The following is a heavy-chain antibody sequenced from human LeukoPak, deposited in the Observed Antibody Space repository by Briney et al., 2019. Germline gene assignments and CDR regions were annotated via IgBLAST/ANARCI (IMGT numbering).Heavy chain of an antibody. Sequence: PGGSLRLSCAASGFTFSSYSMNWVRQAPGKGLEWVSSISSSSSYIYYADSAKGRFTISRDNAKNSLYLQMNSLRAEDTAVYYCARVQKASGATTPLFRYWGQGTLVTVSS. CDR1: GFTFSSYS. J-gene: IGHJ4*02. V-gene: IGHV3-21*01. D-gene: IGHD1-26*01. CDR3: ARVQKASGATTPLFRY. CDR2: ISSSSSYI.